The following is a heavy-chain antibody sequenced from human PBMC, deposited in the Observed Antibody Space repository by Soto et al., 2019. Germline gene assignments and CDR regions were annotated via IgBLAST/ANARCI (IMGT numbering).Heavy chain of an antibody. D-gene: IGHD5-18*01. Sequence: GASLRLSCAASGFTFSSYAMSWVRQAPGKGLEWVSYISSSSYTIYYADSVKGRFTISRDNAKNSLYLQMNSLRAEDTAVYYCARDYSRYGPFDYWGQGNLVTVS. J-gene: IGHJ4*02. CDR1: GFTFSSYA. CDR2: ISSSSYTI. CDR3: ARDYSRYGPFDY. V-gene: IGHV3-48*01.